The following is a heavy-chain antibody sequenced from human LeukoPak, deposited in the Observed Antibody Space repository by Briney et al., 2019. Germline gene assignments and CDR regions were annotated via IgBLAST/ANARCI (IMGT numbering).Heavy chain of an antibody. CDR2: INPSGGTT. V-gene: IGHV1-46*01. Sequence: ASVKVSCKASGYTFTSYYMHWVRQAPGQGLEWMGIINPSGGTTSYAQKFQGRVTMTRDTSTSTVYMDLTSLRSEDTAVYYCARGVQYRSGWYASDYWGQGTLVTVSS. CDR1: GYTFTSYY. J-gene: IGHJ4*02. CDR3: ARGVQYRSGWYASDY. D-gene: IGHD6-19*01.